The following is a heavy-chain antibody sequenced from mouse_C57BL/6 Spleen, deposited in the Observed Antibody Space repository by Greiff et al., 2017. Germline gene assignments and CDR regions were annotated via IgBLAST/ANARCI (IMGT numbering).Heavy chain of an antibody. CDR2: IYPGSGST. V-gene: IGHV1-55*01. Sequence: VQLQQPGAELVKPGASVKMSCKASGYTFTSYWITWVKQRPGQGLEWIGDIYPGSGSTNYNEKFKSKATLPVDTSSSTAYMQISSLTSEDSAVYYCARGNSFAYWGQGTLVTVSA. CDR1: GYTFTSYW. J-gene: IGHJ3*01. CDR3: ARGNSFAY.